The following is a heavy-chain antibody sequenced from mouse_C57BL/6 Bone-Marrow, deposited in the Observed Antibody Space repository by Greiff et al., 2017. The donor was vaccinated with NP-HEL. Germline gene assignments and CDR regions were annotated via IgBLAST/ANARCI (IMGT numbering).Heavy chain of an antibody. CDR1: GFTFSSYG. CDR2: ISSGGSYT. J-gene: IGHJ4*01. V-gene: IGHV5-6*01. D-gene: IGHD1-1*01. CDR3: ARLTTVVEGDAMDY. Sequence: EVMLVESGGDLVKPGGSLKLSCAASGFTFSSYGMSWVRQTPDKRLEWVATISSGGSYTYYPDSVKGRFTISRDNAKNTLYLQMSSLKSEDTAMYYCARLTTVVEGDAMDYWGQGTSVTVSS.